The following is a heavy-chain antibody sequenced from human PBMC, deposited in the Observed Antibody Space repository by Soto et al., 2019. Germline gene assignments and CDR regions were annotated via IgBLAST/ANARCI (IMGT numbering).Heavy chain of an antibody. J-gene: IGHJ6*02. CDR1: GGTFSSYA. CDR3: ARGEDIVVVPLYYYYGMDV. D-gene: IGHD2-2*01. V-gene: IGHV1-69*13. CDR2: IIPIFGTA. Sequence: GASVKVSCKASGGTFSSYAISWVRQAPGQGLEWMGGIIPIFGTANYAQKFQGRVTITADESTSTAYMELSSLRSEDTAVYYCARGEDIVVVPLYYYYGMDVWGQGTTVTVSS.